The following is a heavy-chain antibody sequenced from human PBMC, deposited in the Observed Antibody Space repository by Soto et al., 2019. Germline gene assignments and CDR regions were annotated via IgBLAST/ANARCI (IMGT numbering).Heavy chain of an antibody. CDR1: GYKFSDFG. CDR3: GGSDYYEDTGTFEI. J-gene: IGHJ4*02. Sequence: ASVKVSCKASGYKFSDFGITWVRQAPGQGLEWMGWISGKNGNTNYAQKVQGRVTLTADTSTGTAYMEMRALTSDDTGIYYLGGSDYYEDTGTFEIWGRGTPVTVSS. D-gene: IGHD4-17*01. CDR2: ISGKNGNT. V-gene: IGHV1-18*04.